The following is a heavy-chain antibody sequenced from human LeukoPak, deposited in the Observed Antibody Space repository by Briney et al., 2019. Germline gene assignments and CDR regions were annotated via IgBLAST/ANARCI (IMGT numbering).Heavy chain of an antibody. V-gene: IGHV4-59*08. CDR3: ARNSVAMHDY. D-gene: IGHD2-21*01. Sequence: NPSETLSLTCTVSGGSISSYYWSWIRQPPGKGLEWIGYIYYSGSTSYNPSLKSRVTISVDTSKNQFSLKLSSVTAADTAVYYCARNSVAMHDYWGQGTLVTVSS. CDR2: IYYSGST. CDR1: GGSISSYY. J-gene: IGHJ4*02.